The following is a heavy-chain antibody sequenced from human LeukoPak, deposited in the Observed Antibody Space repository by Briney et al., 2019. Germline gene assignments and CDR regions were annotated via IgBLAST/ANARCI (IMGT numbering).Heavy chain of an antibody. CDR2: ISSSSSYI. J-gene: IGHJ3*02. V-gene: IGHV3-21*01. CDR3: ARDVARYYYDSSGYAFDI. Sequence: GGSLRLSCAASGFTFSSYSMNWVRQAPGKGLEWVSSISSSSSYIYYADSVKGRFTISRDNAKNSLYLQMNSLRAEDTAVYYCARDVARYYYDSSGYAFDIWGQGTMVTVSS. D-gene: IGHD3-22*01. CDR1: GFTFSSYS.